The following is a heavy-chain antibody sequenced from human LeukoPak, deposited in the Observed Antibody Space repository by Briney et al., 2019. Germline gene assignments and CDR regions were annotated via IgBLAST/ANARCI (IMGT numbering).Heavy chain of an antibody. V-gene: IGHV4-31*11. J-gene: IGHJ5*02. CDR1: GESFSGYY. CDR2: IYYSGST. Sequence: SETLSLTCAVYGESFSGYYWSWIRQHPGKGLEWIGYIYYSGSTYYNPSLKSRVTISVDTSKNQFSLKLSSVTAADTAVYYCARDFGYCSGGSCNWFDPWGQGTLVTVSS. CDR3: ARDFGYCSGGSCNWFDP. D-gene: IGHD2-15*01.